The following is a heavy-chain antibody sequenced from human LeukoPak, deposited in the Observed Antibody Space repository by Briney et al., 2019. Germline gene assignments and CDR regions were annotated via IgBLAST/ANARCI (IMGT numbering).Heavy chain of an antibody. Sequence: GGSLRLSCAASGLTVSSNYMSWVRQAPGKGQEWVSVLYTGGDTYYVDSVKGRFTVSRHNSNNTLYLQMNSLRVEDTAVYYCARARSLSRDGSRAVDYWGLGTLVTVSS. J-gene: IGHJ4*02. D-gene: IGHD5-24*01. CDR2: LYTGGDT. CDR3: ARARSLSRDGSRAVDY. V-gene: IGHV3-53*04. CDR1: GLTVSSNY.